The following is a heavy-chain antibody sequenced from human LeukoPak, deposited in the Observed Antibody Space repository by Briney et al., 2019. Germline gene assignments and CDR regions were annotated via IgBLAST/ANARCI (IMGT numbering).Heavy chain of an antibody. CDR1: GYTFTSYY. J-gene: IGHJ6*02. CDR2: INPSGGST. V-gene: IGHV1-46*01. CDR3: ARDGTAMAHCYGMDV. D-gene: IGHD5-18*01. Sequence: ASVKVSCKASGYTFTSYYMHWVRQAPGQGLDWMGIINPSGGSTSYAQKFQGRVTMTRDTSTSTVYMELSSLRSEDTAVYYCARDGTAMAHCYGMDVWGQGTTVTVSS.